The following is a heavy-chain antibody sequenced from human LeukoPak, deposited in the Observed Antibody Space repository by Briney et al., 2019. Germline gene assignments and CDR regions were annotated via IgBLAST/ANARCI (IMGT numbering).Heavy chain of an antibody. CDR1: GYTFTSYY. D-gene: IGHD5-24*01. CDR3: ARAGKRWLQTSPVDY. V-gene: IGHV1-46*01. Sequence: GASVKVSCKASGYTFTSYYMHWVRQAPGQGLEWMGIINPSGGSTSYAQKFQGRVTMTRDTSTSTVYMELSSLRSEDTAVHYCARAGKRWLQTSPVDYWGQGTLVTVSS. CDR2: INPSGGST. J-gene: IGHJ4*02.